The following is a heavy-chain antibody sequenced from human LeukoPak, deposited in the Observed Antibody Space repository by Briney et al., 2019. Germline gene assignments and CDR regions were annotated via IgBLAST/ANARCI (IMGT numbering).Heavy chain of an antibody. V-gene: IGHV3-30*02. CDR1: GFTFSSYG. Sequence: GGSLRLSCAASGFTFSSYGMHWVRQAPGKGLEWVAFIRYDGSNKYYADSVKGRFTISRDNSKNTLYLQMNSLRDEDTAVYYCAKDGLRRNSLWDPFDIWGQGTMVTVSS. CDR2: IRYDGSNK. CDR3: AKDGLRRNSLWDPFDI. D-gene: IGHD3-16*01. J-gene: IGHJ3*02.